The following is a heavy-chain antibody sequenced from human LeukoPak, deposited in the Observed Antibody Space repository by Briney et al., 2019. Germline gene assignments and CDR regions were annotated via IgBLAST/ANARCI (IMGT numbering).Heavy chain of an antibody. Sequence: PGGSLRLSCAASGFTFSSYGMSWVRQAPGKGLEWVSYISSSGYTIYYADSVKGRFTISRDNAKSSLYLQMNSLRAEDTAVYFCAREIAWIGYYNNFDYWGQGTLVTVSS. CDR1: GFTFSSYG. CDR3: AREIAWIGYYNNFDY. D-gene: IGHD3-3*01. V-gene: IGHV3-48*04. J-gene: IGHJ4*02. CDR2: ISSSGYTI.